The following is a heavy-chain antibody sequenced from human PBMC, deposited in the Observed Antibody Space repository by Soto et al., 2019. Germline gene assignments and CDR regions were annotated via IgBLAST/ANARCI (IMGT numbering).Heavy chain of an antibody. CDR1: GFTFSTYS. CDR2: ISSSSSTI. J-gene: IGHJ4*02. Sequence: EVQLVGSGGGLVQPGGSLRLSCAASGFTFSTYSMNWVRQAPGKGLEWVSYISSSSSTIYYADSVKGRFTISRDNAKNSLYLRMNSLRGEDTAVYYCARDAGYSYGPFDYWGQGTLVTVSS. V-gene: IGHV3-48*01. D-gene: IGHD5-18*01. CDR3: ARDAGYSYGPFDY.